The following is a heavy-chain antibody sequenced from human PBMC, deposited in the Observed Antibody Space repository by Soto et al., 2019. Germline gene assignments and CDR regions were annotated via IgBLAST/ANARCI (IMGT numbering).Heavy chain of an antibody. V-gene: IGHV3-21*01. CDR1: GFTLNSYS. CDR2: ISSSSSYI. D-gene: IGHD5-12*01. J-gene: IGHJ4*02. Sequence: EVQLVESGGGLVKPGGSLRLSCAASGFTLNSYSMNWVRQAPGKGLEWVSSISSSSSYIYYADSVKGRFTISRDNAKKSLYLQMNSLRAEDTAVYYCARDPYSGYVDYWGQGTLVTVSS. CDR3: ARDPYSGYVDY.